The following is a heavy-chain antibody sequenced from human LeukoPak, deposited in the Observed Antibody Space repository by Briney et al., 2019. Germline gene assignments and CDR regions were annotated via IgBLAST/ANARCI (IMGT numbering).Heavy chain of an antibody. CDR2: MNPNSGNT. Sequence: ASVKVSCKASGYTFTSYDINWVRQATGQGLEWMGWMNPNSGNTGYAQKFQGRVTMTRNTSISTAYMELSSLRSEDTAVYYCARELFVVVPAATNYYYYGMDVWGQGTTVTVSS. CDR3: ARELFVVVPAATNYYYYGMDV. V-gene: IGHV1-8*01. CDR1: GYTFTSYD. J-gene: IGHJ6*02. D-gene: IGHD2-2*01.